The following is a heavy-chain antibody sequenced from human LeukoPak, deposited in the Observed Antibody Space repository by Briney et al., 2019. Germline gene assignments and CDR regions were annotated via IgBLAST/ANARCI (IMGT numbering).Heavy chain of an antibody. Sequence: GGSLRLSCAASGFTFSDYYMSWIRQAPGKGLEWVSYISSSGSTIYYADSVKGRFTISRDNAKNSLYLQMNSLRAEDTALYHCAREGDYGDFDFDYWGQGTLVTVSS. CDR3: AREGDYGDFDFDY. D-gene: IGHD4-17*01. V-gene: IGHV3-11*01. CDR2: ISSSGSTI. J-gene: IGHJ4*02. CDR1: GFTFSDYY.